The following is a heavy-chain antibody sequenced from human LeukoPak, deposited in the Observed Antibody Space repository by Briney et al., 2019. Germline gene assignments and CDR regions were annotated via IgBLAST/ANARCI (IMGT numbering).Heavy chain of an antibody. CDR1: GFTISSYG. V-gene: IGHV3-33*01. J-gene: IGHJ3*02. CDR2: IWYDGSNK. CDR3: ASPLGDNAFDI. Sequence: GRSLRLSCAASGFTISSYGMHWVRQAPGKGLEWVAVIWYDGSNKYYADSVKGRFTTSRDNSKNTLYLQMNSLRAEDTAVYYCASPLGDNAFDIWGHGTMVTVSS. D-gene: IGHD5-24*01.